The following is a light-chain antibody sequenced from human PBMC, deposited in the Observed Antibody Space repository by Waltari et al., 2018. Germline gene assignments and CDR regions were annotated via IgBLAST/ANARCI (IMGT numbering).Light chain of an antibody. CDR2: GNS. Sequence: HSVLTQPPSLSGAPAPRGTIPCTGSSAHIGAGYDVHWYPQLPGTAPKLLIYGNSNRPSGVPDRFSGSKSGTSASLAITGLQAEDEADYYCQSYDSSLSGLVFGGGTKLTVL. CDR3: QSYDSSLSGLV. V-gene: IGLV1-40*01. J-gene: IGLJ2*01. CDR1: SAHIGAGYD.